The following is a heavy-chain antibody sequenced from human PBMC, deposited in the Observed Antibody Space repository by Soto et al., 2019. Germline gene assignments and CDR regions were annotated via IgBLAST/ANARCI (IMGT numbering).Heavy chain of an antibody. Sequence: GWSLRLSCAASGFTFSSYAMSWVRQAPGKGLEWVSAISGSGGSTYYADYVKGRFTISRDNSKNTLYLQMNSLRAEDTAVYYCAKDQLELSVTEYWGEGTLVTVSS. D-gene: IGHD1-7*01. J-gene: IGHJ4*02. CDR3: AKDQLELSVTEY. CDR1: GFTFSSYA. V-gene: IGHV3-23*01. CDR2: ISGSGGST.